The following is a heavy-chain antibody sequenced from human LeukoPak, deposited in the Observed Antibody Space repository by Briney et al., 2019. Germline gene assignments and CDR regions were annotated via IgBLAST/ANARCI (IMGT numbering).Heavy chain of an antibody. CDR1: GFIFTDYS. V-gene: IGHV3-48*01. D-gene: IGHD7-27*01. J-gene: IGHJ4*02. Sequence: GGSLRLSCAASGFIFTDYSINWVRQAPGKGLEWISYIDKTSSNIYYADSVKGRFTISRDNAKNSLYLQMNNLRAEDTAVYYCARESYWGSSAKGFDYWGQGTLVTVSS. CDR2: IDKTSSNI. CDR3: ARESYWGSSAKGFDY.